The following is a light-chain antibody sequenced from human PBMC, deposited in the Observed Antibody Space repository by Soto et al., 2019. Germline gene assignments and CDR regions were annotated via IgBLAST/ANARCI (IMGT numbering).Light chain of an antibody. CDR1: SSNIGGTNY. CDR3: ASWDDRLGAVI. Sequence: QSVLTQPPSASGTPGQKVFISCSGSSSNIGGTNYAYWYQQLPGAAPKLLMHSNNLRPSGVPERISGSKFGTAASLAISGLRSEDDAVYYCASWDDRLGAVIFDGGTQLTVL. CDR2: SNN. J-gene: IGLJ2*01. V-gene: IGLV1-47*02.